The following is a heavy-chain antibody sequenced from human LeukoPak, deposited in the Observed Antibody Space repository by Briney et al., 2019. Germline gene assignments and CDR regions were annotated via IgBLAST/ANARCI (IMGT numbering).Heavy chain of an antibody. Sequence: PSETLSLTCTVSGDSISSYFWGWIRQPPGKGLECIGYIYYTGSTKYNPSLESRVTISLDTSKNQFSLSLSSVTAADTAVYYCVRQGTITYAYFDSWGQGVPVTVSS. CDR3: VRQGTITYAYFDS. CDR2: IYYTGST. V-gene: IGHV4-59*01. D-gene: IGHD2-2*01. CDR1: GDSISSYF. J-gene: IGHJ4*02.